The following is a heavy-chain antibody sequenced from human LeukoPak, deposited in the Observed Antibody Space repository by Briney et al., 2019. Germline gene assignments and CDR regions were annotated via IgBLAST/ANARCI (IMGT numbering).Heavy chain of an antibody. V-gene: IGHV1-18*01. Sequence: GASVKVSCKASGGTFSGYAISWVRQAPGQGLEWMGWMSAYNGNTNYAQKLQGRVTMTTDTSTSTAYMELRSLRSDDTAVYYCARRYYDSSGYQGSYFDYWGQGTLVTVSS. CDR2: MSAYNGNT. CDR3: ARRYYDSSGYQGSYFDY. D-gene: IGHD3-22*01. J-gene: IGHJ4*02. CDR1: GGTFSGYA.